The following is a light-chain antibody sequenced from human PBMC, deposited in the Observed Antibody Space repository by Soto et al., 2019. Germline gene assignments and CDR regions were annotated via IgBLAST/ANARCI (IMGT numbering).Light chain of an antibody. J-gene: IGLJ1*01. V-gene: IGLV2-14*01. CDR3: NSYSSTTPLYV. Sequence: QSVLTQPASVSGSPGQSITISCTGTSSDVGGYNCVSWYQQHPGKAPKVMIYEVSNRPSGVSNRLSGSKSGNTASLTISGLQAEDEADYYCNSYSSTTPLYVFGTGTKVTVL. CDR2: EVS. CDR1: SSDVGGYNC.